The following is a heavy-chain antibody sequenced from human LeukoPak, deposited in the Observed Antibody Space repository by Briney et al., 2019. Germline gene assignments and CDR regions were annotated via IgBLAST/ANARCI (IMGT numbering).Heavy chain of an antibody. Sequence: PSETLSLTCIVSGGSINDYYWSWIRQPPGKGLEWIGYIYYSGSTNYNPSLKSRVTISVDMSKNQFSLNPISVTTADTAVYYCARDSGTREFDYWGQGTLVTISS. J-gene: IGHJ4*02. V-gene: IGHV4-59*01. CDR3: ARDSGTREFDY. CDR1: GGSINDYY. CDR2: IYYSGST. D-gene: IGHD2-8*01.